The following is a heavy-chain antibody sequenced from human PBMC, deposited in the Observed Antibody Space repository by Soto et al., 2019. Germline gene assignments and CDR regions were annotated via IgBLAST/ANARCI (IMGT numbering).Heavy chain of an antibody. J-gene: IGHJ6*01. D-gene: IGHD1-1*01. CDR3: ERMNADTYSHYDAMD. V-gene: IGHV2-26*03. CDR1: GFSLTNGIMG. Sequence: SGPTLVNPTETLTLTCTISGFSLTNGIMGVSCIRQSPGKALEWLAHIFSDAERSYSTSMQTRLTISTDTSGDQVAPTMTHMDPVDTRTYYCERMNADTYSHYDAMD. CDR2: IFSDAER.